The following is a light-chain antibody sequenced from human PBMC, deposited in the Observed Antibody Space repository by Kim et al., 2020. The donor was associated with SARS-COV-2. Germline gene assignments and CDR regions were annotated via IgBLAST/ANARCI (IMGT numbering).Light chain of an antibody. V-gene: IGLV1-51*01. CDR1: TSNIRNTF. Sequence: GQKVTTSCSGSTSNIRNTFLPWYQQLPATAPTLLIYDNHKRPSGIPDRFSGSKSGTSATLGITGLQTGDEADYYCGTWDSSLSAGVFGGGTQLTVL. CDR2: DNH. CDR3: GTWDSSLSAGV. J-gene: IGLJ3*02.